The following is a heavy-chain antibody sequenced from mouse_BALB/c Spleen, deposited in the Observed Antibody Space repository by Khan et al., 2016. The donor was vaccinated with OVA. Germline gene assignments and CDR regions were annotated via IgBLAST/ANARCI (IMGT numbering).Heavy chain of an antibody. D-gene: IGHD2-2*01. Sequence: VQLKQSGPELMKPGTSVKISCKASGYSFTTYYIHWVMQSHETSLEWIGYIDPFSGGTTYNQKFKGKATLTVEKSSSKAYINLSNLTSEDSAVYYCTRHGYVAWFTYWGQGTLVTVSA. CDR1: GYSFTTYY. CDR3: TRHGYVAWFTY. J-gene: IGHJ3*01. CDR2: IDPFSGGT. V-gene: IGHV1S135*01.